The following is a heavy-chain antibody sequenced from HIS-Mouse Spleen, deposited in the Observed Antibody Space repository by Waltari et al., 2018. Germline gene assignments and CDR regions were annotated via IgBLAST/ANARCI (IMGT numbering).Heavy chain of an antibody. D-gene: IGHD6-19*01. V-gene: IGHV2-70*15. J-gene: IGHJ4*02. Sequence: QVTLRESGPALVKPTQTLTLTCTFSGFSLSTSGLCVSWIRQPPGKALEWLARIDWDDDKYYSTSLKTRLTISRDTSKNQVVLTMTNMDPLDTDTYYCARIAEGYTSGWYAFDYWGQGTLVTVSS. CDR1: GFSLSTSGLC. CDR3: ARIAEGYTSGWYAFDY. CDR2: IDWDDDK.